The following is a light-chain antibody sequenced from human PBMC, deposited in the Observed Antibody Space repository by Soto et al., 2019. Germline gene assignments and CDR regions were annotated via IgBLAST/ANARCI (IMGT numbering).Light chain of an antibody. CDR1: TVAVTSGYY. J-gene: IGLJ1*01. CDR3: LIYHGGAYV. V-gene: IGLV7-43*01. Sequence: VVTQEPALTVSRGWTVTLTCASNTVAVTSGYYPNFFQHKPGQAHRGLTYSKSNKHYWTRVRFLRSLLGGKPAMTMSGVQPEDEDEYYCLIYHGGAYVFGPGTKVTVL. CDR2: SKS.